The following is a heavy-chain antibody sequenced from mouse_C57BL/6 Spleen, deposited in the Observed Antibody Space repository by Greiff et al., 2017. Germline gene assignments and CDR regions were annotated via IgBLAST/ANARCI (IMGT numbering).Heavy chain of an antibody. Sequence: QVQLQQPGAELVKPGASVKLSCKASGYTFTSYWMHWVKQRPGQGLEWIGNINPSNGGTNYNEKFKSKATLTVDKSSSTAYMQRSSLTSEDSAVYDCARWRNYYGSSDGGYFDVWGTGTTVTVSS. J-gene: IGHJ1*03. CDR3: ARWRNYYGSSDGGYFDV. V-gene: IGHV1-53*01. D-gene: IGHD1-1*01. CDR2: INPSNGGT. CDR1: GYTFTSYW.